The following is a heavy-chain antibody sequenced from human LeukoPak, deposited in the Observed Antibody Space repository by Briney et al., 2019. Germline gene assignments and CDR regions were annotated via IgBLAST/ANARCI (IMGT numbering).Heavy chain of an antibody. V-gene: IGHV4-59*01. J-gene: IGHJ4*02. CDR2: IYYTGNT. CDR1: GGSITTYY. D-gene: IGHD2-21*02. Sequence: SETLSLTCAASGGSITTYYWTWIRQPPGQALEWIGYIYYTGNTKYNPSLESRVTMSIDTSKNEFSLKISSVNAADTAVYFCASGSVVTALDQWGQGTLVTVSS. CDR3: ASGSVVTALDQ.